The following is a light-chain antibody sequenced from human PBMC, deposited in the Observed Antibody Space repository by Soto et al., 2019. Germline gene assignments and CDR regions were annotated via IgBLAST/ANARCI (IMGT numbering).Light chain of an antibody. Sequence: EIVLTQSPGTLSLSPGERATLSCRASQSVSSSYLAWYQQKPGQGPRLLIYGASSRATGIPDRFGGSGSGTEFTLTISSLQSEDFAVYYCQQYNNWPRGTLGQGTKV. V-gene: IGKV3-20*01. CDR1: QSVSSSY. CDR2: GAS. J-gene: IGKJ1*01. CDR3: QQYNNWPRGT.